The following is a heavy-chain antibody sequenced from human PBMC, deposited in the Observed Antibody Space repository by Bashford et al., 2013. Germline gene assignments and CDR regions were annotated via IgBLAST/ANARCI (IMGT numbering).Heavy chain of an antibody. CDR2: IYHTGST. Sequence: SETLSLTCTVSSGSITNYYWSWIRQPPGKGLEWIGYIYHTGSTNYNPSLKSRVSISVDTPKNQFSLRLSAVTAADTAVYYCASRRVSYFDSWGQGPWSPSPQ. D-gene: IGHD5/OR15-5a*01. CDR1: SGSITNYY. CDR3: ASRRVSYFDS. J-gene: IGHJ4*02. V-gene: IGHV4-59*08.